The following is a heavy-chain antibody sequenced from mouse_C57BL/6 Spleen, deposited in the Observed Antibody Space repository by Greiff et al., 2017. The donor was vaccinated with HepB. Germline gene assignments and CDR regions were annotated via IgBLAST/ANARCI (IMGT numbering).Heavy chain of an antibody. CDR1: GYTFTSYW. J-gene: IGHJ1*03. Sequence: QVQLQQPGAELVKPGASVKMSCKASGYTFTSYWITWVKQRPGQGLEWIGDIYPGSGSTNYNEKFKSKATLTVDTSSSTAYMQRSSLTSEDSAVYYCARGSNSYWYFDVWGTGTTVTVSS. CDR3: ARGSNSYWYFDV. V-gene: IGHV1-55*01. CDR2: IYPGSGST. D-gene: IGHD2-5*01.